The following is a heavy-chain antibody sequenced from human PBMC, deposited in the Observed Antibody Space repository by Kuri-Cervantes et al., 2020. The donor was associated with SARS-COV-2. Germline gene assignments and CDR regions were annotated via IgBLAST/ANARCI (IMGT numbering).Heavy chain of an antibody. CDR2: IYSGGST. V-gene: IGHV3-53*01. D-gene: IGHD2-2*01. CDR1: GFTVSSNY. J-gene: IGHJ4*02. CDR3: ARGGSTRSLDY. Sequence: GESLKISCAASGFTVSSNYMSWVRQAPGKGLEWVSVIYSGGSTYYADSVKGRFTISRDNSKNTLYLQMNSLRAEDTAVYYCARGGSTRSLDYWGQGTLVTVSS.